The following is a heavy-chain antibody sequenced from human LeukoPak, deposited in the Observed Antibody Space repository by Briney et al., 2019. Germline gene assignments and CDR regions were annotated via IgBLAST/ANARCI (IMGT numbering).Heavy chain of an antibody. CDR1: GYTFTGYY. CDR2: INPNSGGT. Sequence: ASVKVSCKASGYTFTGYYMHWVRQAPGQGLEWMGWINPNSGGTNYAQKFQGRGTMTRDTSISTAYMELSRLRSDDTAVYYCASERVTITMVRGVTYYYYYMDVWGKGTTVTISS. J-gene: IGHJ6*03. CDR3: ASERVTITMVRGVTYYYYYMDV. D-gene: IGHD3-10*01. V-gene: IGHV1-2*02.